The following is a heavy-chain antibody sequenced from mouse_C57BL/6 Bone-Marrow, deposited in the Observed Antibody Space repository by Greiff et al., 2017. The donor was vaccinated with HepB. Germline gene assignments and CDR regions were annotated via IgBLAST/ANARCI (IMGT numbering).Heavy chain of an antibody. CDR3: ARQPGSSFYWYFDV. D-gene: IGHD1-1*01. J-gene: IGHJ1*03. Sequence: VQLQQSGPELVKPGASVKIPCKASGYTFTDYNMDWVKQSHGKSLEWIGDINPNNGGNIYNQKFKGNATLTVDKSSSTAYMELRSLTSEDTAVYYCARQPGSSFYWYFDVWGTGTTVTVSS. V-gene: IGHV1-18*01. CDR2: INPNNGGN. CDR1: GYTFTDYN.